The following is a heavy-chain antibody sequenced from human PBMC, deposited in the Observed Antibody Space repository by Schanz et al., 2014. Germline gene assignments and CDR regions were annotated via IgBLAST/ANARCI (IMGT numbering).Heavy chain of an antibody. CDR3: AKDINPYTDVLRHDLPDS. CDR2: IRSSSTPI. J-gene: IGHJ4*02. V-gene: IGHV3-48*01. D-gene: IGHD3-9*01. CDR1: GFTFSDYS. Sequence: EVQLVESGGGWVQPGGSLRLSCAASGFTFSDYSMNWVRQAPGKGPEWVSYIRSSSTPIYYADSVKGRFTISRDNAKNSLYLQMNSLTVDDTALYYCAKDINPYTDVLRHDLPDSWGQGTRVTVSS.